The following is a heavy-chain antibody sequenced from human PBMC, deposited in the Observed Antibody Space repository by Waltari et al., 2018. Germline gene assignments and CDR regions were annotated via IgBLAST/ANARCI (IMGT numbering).Heavy chain of an antibody. CDR1: GDSITNYY. CDR2: ISHSGST. V-gene: IGHV4-59*01. Sequence: QVQLQESGPGLVKPSATLSLICSVSGDSITNYYWGWVRQPPGNGLEWIGYISHSGSTRYHPALKSRVTISVDTSKKQFSLRLDSVAAADTAVYYCARSFDFWSGYPLDYWGQGTLVTVSS. J-gene: IGHJ4*02. D-gene: IGHD3-3*01. CDR3: ARSFDFWSGYPLDY.